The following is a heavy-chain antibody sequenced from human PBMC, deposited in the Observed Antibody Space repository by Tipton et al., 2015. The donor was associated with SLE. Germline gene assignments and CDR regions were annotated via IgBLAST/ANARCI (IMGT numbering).Heavy chain of an antibody. D-gene: IGHD6-13*01. CDR1: GFTFSSYE. V-gene: IGHV3-48*03. J-gene: IGHJ4*02. CDR2: ISSSGSTI. Sequence: SLRLSCAASGFTFSSYEMNWVRQAPGKGLEWVSYISSSGSTIYYADSVKGRFTISRDNAKNSLYLQMNSLRAEDTAVYYCAGALVIAAAGTIDYWGQGTLVTVSS. CDR3: AGALVIAAAGTIDY.